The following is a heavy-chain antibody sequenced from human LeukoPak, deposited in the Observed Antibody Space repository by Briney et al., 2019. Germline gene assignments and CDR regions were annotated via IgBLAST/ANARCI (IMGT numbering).Heavy chain of an antibody. V-gene: IGHV3-48*04. CDR3: ARFRGVDYYGSGSYYHY. Sequence: GGSLRLSCAASGFTFSSYAMHWVRQAPGKGLEWVSYISSSGSTIYYADSVKGRFTISRDNAKNSLYLQMNSLRAEDTAVYYCARFRGVDYYGSGSYYHYWRQGTLVTVSS. D-gene: IGHD3-10*01. J-gene: IGHJ4*02. CDR2: ISSSGSTI. CDR1: GFTFSSYA.